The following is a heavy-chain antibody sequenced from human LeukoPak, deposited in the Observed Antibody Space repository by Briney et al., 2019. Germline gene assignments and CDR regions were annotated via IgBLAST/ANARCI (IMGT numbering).Heavy chain of an antibody. V-gene: IGHV3-48*03. CDR1: GFTFNNYE. D-gene: IGHD3-22*01. J-gene: IGHJ1*01. CDR3: ARAGISGYFYPNEYFNH. Sequence: PGGSLRLSCAASGFTFNNYETHWVRQAPGKGLEWVSYISSSGSTIYYADSVKGRFTISRDNAKNSLYLQMNSLQVEDSAVYFCARAGISGYFYPNEYFNHWGPGTRVLVSS. CDR2: ISSSGSTI.